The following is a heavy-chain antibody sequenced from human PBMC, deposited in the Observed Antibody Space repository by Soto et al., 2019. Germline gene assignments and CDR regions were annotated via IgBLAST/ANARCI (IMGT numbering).Heavy chain of an antibody. D-gene: IGHD5-18*01. CDR1: GGSLSDSKYY. Sequence: LSLTCAVSGGSLSDSKYYWSWIRQPPGKGPEWIGYIYNSGSTSYDPSLKSRVTISADTSKNQFSLRLSSVTAADTAVYYCARELSGYRYGPGEVYWGQGTMVTVLL. CDR3: ARELSGYRYGPGEVY. J-gene: IGHJ4*02. V-gene: IGHV4-30-4*01. CDR2: IYNSGST.